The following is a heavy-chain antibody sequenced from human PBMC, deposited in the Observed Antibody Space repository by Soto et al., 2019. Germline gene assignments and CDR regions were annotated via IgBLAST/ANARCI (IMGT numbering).Heavy chain of an antibody. CDR1: GYTFPSYY. CDR3: ARDQEPSTLYYDYYYMDV. V-gene: IGHV1-46*03. CDR2: INPSGGST. Sequence: ASVKVSYKASGYTFPSYYIHWVRQAPGQGLEWMGIINPSGGSTSYAQKFQGRVTMTRDTSTSTVYMEVSGLRSEDTAVYYCARDQEPSTLYYDYYYMDVWRKGTTVTVSS. J-gene: IGHJ6*03.